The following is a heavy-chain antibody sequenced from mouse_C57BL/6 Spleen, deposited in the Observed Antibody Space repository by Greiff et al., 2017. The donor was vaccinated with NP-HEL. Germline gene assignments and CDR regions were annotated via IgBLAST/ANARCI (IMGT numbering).Heavy chain of an antibody. V-gene: IGHV6-6*01. CDR3: TSPYYYGSRWYFDV. J-gene: IGHJ1*03. CDR2: IRNKANNHAT. CDR1: GFTFSDAW. D-gene: IGHD1-1*01. Sequence: EVQLQESGGGLVQPGGSMKLSCAASGFTFSDAWMDWVRQSPEKGLEWVAEIRNKANNHATYYAESVKGRFTISRDDSKSSVYLQMNSLRAEDTGIYYCTSPYYYGSRWYFDVWGTGTTVTVSS.